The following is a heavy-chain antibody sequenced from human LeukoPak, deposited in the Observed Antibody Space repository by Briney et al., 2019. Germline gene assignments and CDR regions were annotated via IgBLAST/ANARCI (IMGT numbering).Heavy chain of an antibody. Sequence: QAGGSLRLSCAASGFTFSNYGMHWVRQAPGKGLEWVAVIWYDGSNKYYADSVKGRFTISRDNSKNTLYLQINSLRAEDTAVYYCARDLIAAVRFDYWGQGTLVTVSS. CDR1: GFTFSNYG. V-gene: IGHV3-33*01. J-gene: IGHJ4*02. CDR3: ARDLIAAVRFDY. CDR2: IWYDGSNK. D-gene: IGHD6-13*01.